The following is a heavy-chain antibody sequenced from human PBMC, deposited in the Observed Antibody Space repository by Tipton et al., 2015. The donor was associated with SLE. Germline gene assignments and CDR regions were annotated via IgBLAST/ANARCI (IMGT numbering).Heavy chain of an antibody. J-gene: IGHJ4*02. Sequence: SLRLFCAASGFSFSDYWMTWVRQAPGKGLEWVANIKQDGSEKHYVDSVKGRFTISRDNGKSSLYLQMNSLRAEDTAVYYCARGELLSYWGQGTLVTVSS. CDR3: ARGELLSY. D-gene: IGHD3-10*01. V-gene: IGHV3-7*01. CDR1: GFSFSDYW. CDR2: IKQDGSEK.